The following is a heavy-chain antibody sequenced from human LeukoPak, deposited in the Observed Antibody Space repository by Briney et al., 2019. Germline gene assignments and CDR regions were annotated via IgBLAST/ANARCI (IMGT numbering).Heavy chain of an antibody. J-gene: IGHJ4*02. CDR1: GFTFSSYS. V-gene: IGHV3-21*01. D-gene: IGHD6-13*01. CDR3: AGDAAADFDY. Sequence: PGGSLRLSCAASGFTFSSYSMNWVRQAPGKGLELVSSISSSSSYIYYADSVKGRFTISRDNAKNSLYLQMNSLRAEDTAVYYCAGDAAADFDYWGQGTLVTVSS. CDR2: ISSSSSYI.